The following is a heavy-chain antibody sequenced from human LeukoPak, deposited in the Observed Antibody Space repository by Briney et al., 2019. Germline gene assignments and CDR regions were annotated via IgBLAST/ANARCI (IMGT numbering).Heavy chain of an antibody. D-gene: IGHD1-1*01. CDR3: KSGGAAPGSFDY. CDR2: IKYEGNEE. Sequence: TGGSLRLSCAASGFTFSSYWMSWMRQATGKGLEWVANIKYEGNEEYYGDSVKGRFTISRDNAKNALYLQLNTQRGEDTAVYYCKSGGAAPGSFDYWGQGTLVTVSP. CDR1: GFTFSSYW. V-gene: IGHV3-7*01. J-gene: IGHJ4*02.